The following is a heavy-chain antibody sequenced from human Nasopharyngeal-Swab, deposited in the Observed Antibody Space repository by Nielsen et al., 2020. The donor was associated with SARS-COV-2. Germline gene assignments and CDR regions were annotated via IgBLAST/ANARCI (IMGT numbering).Heavy chain of an antibody. V-gene: IGHV3-30*18. CDR3: AKEAEEVYYYGSGSYDY. Sequence: GESLKISCAASGFTFSSYGMHWVRQAPGKGLEWVAVISYDGSNKYYVDSVKGRFTISRDNSKNTLYLQMNSLRAEDTAVYYCAKEAEEVYYYGSGSYDYWGQGTLVTVSS. D-gene: IGHD3-10*01. CDR1: GFTFSSYG. CDR2: ISYDGSNK. J-gene: IGHJ4*02.